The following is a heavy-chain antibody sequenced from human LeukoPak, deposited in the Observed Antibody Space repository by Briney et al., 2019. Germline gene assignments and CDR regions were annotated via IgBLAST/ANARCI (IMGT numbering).Heavy chain of an antibody. CDR2: IYPGDSDT. V-gene: IGHV5-51*01. J-gene: IGHJ4*02. D-gene: IGHD6-13*01. CDR3: ARLGPPNDSSSWYWNKDSGGAHFDY. CDR1: GYSFTSYW. Sequence: PGESLKISCKGSGYSFTSYWIGWVRQMPGKGLEWMGIIYPGDSDTRYSPSFQGQVTISADKSISTAYLQWSSLKASDTAMYYCARLGPPNDSSSWYWNKDSGGAHFDYWGQGTLVTVSS.